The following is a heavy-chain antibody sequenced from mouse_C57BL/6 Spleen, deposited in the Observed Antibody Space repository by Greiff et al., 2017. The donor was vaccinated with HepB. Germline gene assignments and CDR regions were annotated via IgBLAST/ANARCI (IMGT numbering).Heavy chain of an antibody. CDR3: AMTDFDY. J-gene: IGHJ2*01. V-gene: IGHV1-82*01. CDR2: IYPGDGDT. CDR1: GYAFSSSW. Sequence: VKLMESGPELVKPGASVKISCKASGYAFSSSWMNWVKQRPGKGLEWIGRIYPGDGDTNYNGKFKGKATLTADKSSSTAYMQLSSLTSEDSAVYFCAMTDFDYWGQGTTLTVSS.